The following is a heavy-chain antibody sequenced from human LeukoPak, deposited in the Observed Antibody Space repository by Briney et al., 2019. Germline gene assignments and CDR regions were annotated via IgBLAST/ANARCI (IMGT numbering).Heavy chain of an antibody. CDR1: GFTFSNFA. V-gene: IGHV3-30-3*01. CDR3: AKDKRQLVRLDGGYFDY. Sequence: PGGSLRLSCAASGFTFSNFAMHWVRQAPGKGLEWLALISYDGSNKYSADSVKGRFTISRDNSKNTLYLQMNSLKAEDTAVYYCAKDKRQLVRLDGGYFDYWGQGTLVIVSS. J-gene: IGHJ4*02. CDR2: ISYDGSNK. D-gene: IGHD6-13*01.